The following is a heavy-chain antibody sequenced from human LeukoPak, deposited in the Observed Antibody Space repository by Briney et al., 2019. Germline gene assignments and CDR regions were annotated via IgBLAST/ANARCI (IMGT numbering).Heavy chain of an antibody. CDR2: ISGSGGST. CDR3: AKLGSFSFQY. Sequence: PGGSLRLSCAASGFTFSGDAMSWVRQAPGKGREWVSGISGSGGSTYHADSVKGRFTISRDNSKNTLYLQMNSLRAEDTAVYYCAKLGSFSFQYWGQGTLVTVSS. V-gene: IGHV3-23*01. D-gene: IGHD3-10*01. J-gene: IGHJ1*01. CDR1: GFTFSGDA.